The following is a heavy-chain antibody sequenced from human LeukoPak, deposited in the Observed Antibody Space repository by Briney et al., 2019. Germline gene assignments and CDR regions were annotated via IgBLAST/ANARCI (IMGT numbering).Heavy chain of an antibody. Sequence: PGGSLRLSCAASGFTFSSYAMSWVRQAPGKVLEWVSVISNSGGSTFYADSVKGRFTIPRDNSKNTLYLQMNSLRAEDTAVYYCAKRASGSGTSLYYFDYWGQGTLVTVSS. J-gene: IGHJ4*02. CDR3: AKRASGSGTSLYYFDY. V-gene: IGHV3-23*01. CDR2: ISNSGGST. CDR1: GFTFSSYA. D-gene: IGHD3-10*01.